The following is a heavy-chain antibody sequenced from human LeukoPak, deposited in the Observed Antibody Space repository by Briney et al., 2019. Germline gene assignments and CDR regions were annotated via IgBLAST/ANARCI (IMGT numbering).Heavy chain of an antibody. J-gene: IGHJ4*02. V-gene: IGHV3-23*01. Sequence: GGSLRLFCAASGFTFSTCAMSWVRQAPGKGLEWVSSISGSGDTTYYAGSVTGRFTISRDNSKNILYLQMNSLRAEDTAVFYCAKYLVGATRSFDYWGQGTLLTVSS. D-gene: IGHD1-26*01. CDR3: AKYLVGATRSFDY. CDR1: GFTFSTCA. CDR2: ISGSGDTT.